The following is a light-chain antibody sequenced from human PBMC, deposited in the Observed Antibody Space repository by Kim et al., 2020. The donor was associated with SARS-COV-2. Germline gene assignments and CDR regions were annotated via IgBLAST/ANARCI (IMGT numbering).Light chain of an antibody. Sequence: SVSPGQTASITCSGDKLGDKYACWYQQKPGQSPVLVIYQDSKRPSGIPERFSGSNSGNTATLTISGTQAMDEADYYCQAWDSSTVFAGGTQLTVL. CDR3: QAWDSSTV. J-gene: IGLJ3*02. CDR2: QDS. CDR1: KLGDKY. V-gene: IGLV3-1*01.